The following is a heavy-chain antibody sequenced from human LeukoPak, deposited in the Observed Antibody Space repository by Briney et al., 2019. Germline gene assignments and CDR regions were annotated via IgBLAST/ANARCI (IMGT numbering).Heavy chain of an antibody. V-gene: IGHV3-43*02. CDR2: ISGDGGST. Sequence: GGSLGLSCAAPGFMFHDYAIHWVRQALGKGLEWVSLISGDGGSTFYADSVKGRFTISRDNSKNSLYLQMNSLRSDDTALYYCARESESSGWYDYWGQGTLVTVSS. D-gene: IGHD6-19*01. CDR1: GFMFHDYA. CDR3: ARESESSGWYDY. J-gene: IGHJ4*02.